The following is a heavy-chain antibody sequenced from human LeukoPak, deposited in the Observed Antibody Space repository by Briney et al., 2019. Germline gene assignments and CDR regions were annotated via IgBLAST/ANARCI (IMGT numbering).Heavy chain of an antibody. Sequence: ASVTVSCKASGYTFTSYGISWVRQAPGQGLEWMGWISAYNGNTNYAQKLQGRVTMTTDTSTSTAYMELRSLRSDDTAVYYCARDWGNIAAAGTAWFDPWGQGTLVTVSS. D-gene: IGHD6-13*01. J-gene: IGHJ5*02. V-gene: IGHV1-18*01. CDR1: GYTFTSYG. CDR2: ISAYNGNT. CDR3: ARDWGNIAAAGTAWFDP.